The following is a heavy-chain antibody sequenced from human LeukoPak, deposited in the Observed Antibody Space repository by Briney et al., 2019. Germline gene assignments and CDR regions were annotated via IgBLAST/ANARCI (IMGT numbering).Heavy chain of an antibody. V-gene: IGHV3-74*01. D-gene: IGHD1-26*01. CDR2: IQSDGSST. CDR1: GFTFSRYW. CDR3: ASALGGQGGH. Sequence: PGRSLRLSCAASGFTFSRYWMHWVRQAPGKGLMWVSLIQSDGSSTRYADSVKGRFTISRDNAKNTLFLQMNSLRADDTAVYYCASALGGQGGHWGQGTLVTVSS. J-gene: IGHJ4*02.